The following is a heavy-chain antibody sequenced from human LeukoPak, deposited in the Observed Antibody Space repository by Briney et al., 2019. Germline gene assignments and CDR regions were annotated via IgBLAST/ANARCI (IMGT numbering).Heavy chain of an antibody. Sequence: PSETLSLTCTVSGGSISSSSYYWGWIRQPPGKGLEWIGSIYYSGSTYYNPSLKSRVTISVDTSKNQFSLKLSSVTAADTAVYYCARVSVYRWFYYYYYMDVWGKGTTVTVSS. J-gene: IGHJ6*03. CDR2: IYYSGST. D-gene: IGHD3-10*01. CDR3: ARVSVYRWFYYYYYMDV. V-gene: IGHV4-39*07. CDR1: GGSISSSSYY.